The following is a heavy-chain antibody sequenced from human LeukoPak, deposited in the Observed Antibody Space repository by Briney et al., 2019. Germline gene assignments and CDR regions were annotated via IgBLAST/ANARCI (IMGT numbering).Heavy chain of an antibody. J-gene: IGHJ4*02. CDR1: GFTFTNYA. CDR3: AKDASTTNNFYFFDY. V-gene: IGHV3-23*01. CDR2: ISKSGDIT. D-gene: IGHD1-1*01. Sequence: PGGSLRLSCAASGFTFTNYAMTWVRQAPGKGVEWISGISKSGDITFYADSVKGRFTISRDTSKSAVYLQMNNLRAEDTAIYYCAKDASTTNNFYFFDYWGQGALATVSS.